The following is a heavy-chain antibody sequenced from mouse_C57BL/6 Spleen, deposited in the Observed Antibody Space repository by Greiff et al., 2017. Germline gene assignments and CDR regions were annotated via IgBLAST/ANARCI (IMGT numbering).Heavy chain of an antibody. J-gene: IGHJ3*01. V-gene: IGHV5-4*03. CDR2: ISDGGSYT. Sequence: EVKLMESGGGLVKPGGSLKLSCAASGFTFSSYAMSWVRQTPEKRLEWVATISDGGSYTYYPDNVKGRFTISRDNAKNNLYLQMSHLKSEDTAMYYCARARGYYYGSSPAWFAYWGQGTLVTVSA. CDR3: ARARGYYYGSSPAWFAY. CDR1: GFTFSSYA. D-gene: IGHD1-1*01.